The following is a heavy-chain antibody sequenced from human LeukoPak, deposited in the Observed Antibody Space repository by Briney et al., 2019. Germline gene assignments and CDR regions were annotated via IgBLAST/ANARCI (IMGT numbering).Heavy chain of an antibody. D-gene: IGHD2/OR15-2a*01. V-gene: IGHV4-59*01. CDR3: VRGFTLFDP. CDR2: IYYSGST. CDR1: GFTFSDAW. Sequence: GSLRLSCAASGFTFSDAWMSWVRQAPGKGLEWIGQIYYSGSTNYNPSLKSRVTISVDTSKNQFSLNLSSVTAADTALYYCVRGFTLFDPWGQGTLVTVSS. J-gene: IGHJ5*02.